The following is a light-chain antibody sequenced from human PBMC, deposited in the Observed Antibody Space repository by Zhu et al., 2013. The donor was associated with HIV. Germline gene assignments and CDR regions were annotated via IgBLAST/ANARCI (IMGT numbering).Light chain of an antibody. CDR3: QQYGNSPPWT. Sequence: EIVLTQSPGTLSLSPGERATLSCRASQSVSSNYLAWYQQKTGQAPELLIYDTSSRATGIPDRFSGSGSGTDFTLTISRLEPEDFAVYYCQQYGNSPPWTFGQGTRVELK. CDR2: DTS. CDR1: QSVSSNY. J-gene: IGKJ1*01. V-gene: IGKV3-20*01.